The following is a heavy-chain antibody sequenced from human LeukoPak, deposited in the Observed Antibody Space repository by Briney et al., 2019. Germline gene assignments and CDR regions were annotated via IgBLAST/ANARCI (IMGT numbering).Heavy chain of an antibody. V-gene: IGHV1-2*04. D-gene: IGHD4-17*01. CDR2: INPNSGGT. CDR1: GYTFTGYY. Sequence: ASVTVSCKASGYTFTGYYMHWVRQAPGQGLEWMGWINPNSGGTNYAQKFQGWVTMTRDTSISTAYMELSRLRSDDTAVYYCARGAGYGDSESDYWGQGTLVTVSS. J-gene: IGHJ4*02. CDR3: ARGAGYGDSESDY.